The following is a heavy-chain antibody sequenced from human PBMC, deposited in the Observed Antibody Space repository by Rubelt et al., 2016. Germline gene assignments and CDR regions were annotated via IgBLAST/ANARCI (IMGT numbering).Heavy chain of an antibody. CDR3: ARVTYTGNCGRGWFDP. J-gene: IGHJ5*02. V-gene: IGHV4-30-2*04. D-gene: IGHD1-1*01. CDR2: IYSSGAT. Sequence: GGGLEWIGDIYSSGATFYNPSLESRVTTSVDYIKKHFSLSLKSVTAADTAVYYCARVTYTGNCGRGWFDPWGQGTLVTVSS.